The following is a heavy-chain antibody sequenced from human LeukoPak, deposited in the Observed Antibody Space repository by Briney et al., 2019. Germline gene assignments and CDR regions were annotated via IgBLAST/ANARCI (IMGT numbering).Heavy chain of an antibody. J-gene: IGHJ6*03. CDR1: GFSFSSFA. CDR3: ARDHSSGYYYYMDV. CDR2: VSGGGAYT. Sequence: GGSLTLSCVGSGFSFSSFAMSWVRQAPGKGLEWVSTVSGGGAYTYYADSVKGRFAVSRDDSKNTLYLQMNSLRAEDTAVYYCARDHSSGYYYYMDVWGKGTTVTVSS. V-gene: IGHV3-23*01. D-gene: IGHD3-22*01.